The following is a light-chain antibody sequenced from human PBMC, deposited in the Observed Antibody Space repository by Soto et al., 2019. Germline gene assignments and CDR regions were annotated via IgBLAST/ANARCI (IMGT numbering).Light chain of an antibody. V-gene: IGKV1-12*01. J-gene: IGKJ5*01. Sequence: DIQMTQSPSSVSASVGDRVTITCRASQGISSRLARYQQKPWKAPKLLIYAASSLSSGVPSWFSGSGAAKFFPLTISSLHHEDFATYYCQQANSFPITFGQGTRLEIK. CDR2: AAS. CDR3: QQANSFPIT. CDR1: QGISSR.